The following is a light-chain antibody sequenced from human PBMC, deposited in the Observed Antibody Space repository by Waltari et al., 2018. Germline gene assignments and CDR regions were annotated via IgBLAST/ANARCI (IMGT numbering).Light chain of an antibody. CDR2: GDY. CDR3: QSYDSSLSAYVV. Sequence: QSVLTQPPSVSGAPGQRVTISCTGSSPNIGAGYDVHWYQQLPGTAPKLLIYGDYNRPSGVPDRFSGSKSGTSASLAITGLQAEDEADYYCQSYDSSLSAYVVFGGGTKLTVL. V-gene: IGLV1-40*01. J-gene: IGLJ2*01. CDR1: SPNIGAGYD.